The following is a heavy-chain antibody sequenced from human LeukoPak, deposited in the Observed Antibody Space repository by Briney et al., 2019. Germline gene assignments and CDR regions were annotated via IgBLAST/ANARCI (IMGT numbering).Heavy chain of an antibody. CDR3: ARDRNIAVAEYYFDY. V-gene: IGHV1-3*01. D-gene: IGHD6-19*01. J-gene: IGHJ4*02. Sequence: EASVKVSCKASGYTFTSYAMHWVRQAPGQRPEWMGWINAGNGNTKYSQKFQGRVTITRDTSASTAYMELSSLRSEDTAVYYCARDRNIAVAEYYFDYWGQGTLVTVSS. CDR2: INAGNGNT. CDR1: GYTFTSYA.